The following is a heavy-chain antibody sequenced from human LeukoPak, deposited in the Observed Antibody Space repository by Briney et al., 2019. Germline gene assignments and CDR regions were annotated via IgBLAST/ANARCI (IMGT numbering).Heavy chain of an antibody. CDR1: GGTFSSYA. V-gene: IGHV1-69*04. J-gene: IGHJ3*02. D-gene: IGHD3-3*01. CDR3: ASSGRPGYDFWSGGAFDI. CDR2: IIPILGIA. Sequence: SVKVSCKASGGTFSSYAISWVRQAPGQGLEWMGRIIPILGIANYAQKFQGRVTITADKSTSTAYVELSSLRSEDTAVYYCASSGRPGYDFWSGGAFDIWGQGTMVTVSS.